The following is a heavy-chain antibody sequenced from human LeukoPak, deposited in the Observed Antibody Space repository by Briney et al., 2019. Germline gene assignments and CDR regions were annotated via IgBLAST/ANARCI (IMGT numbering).Heavy chain of an antibody. Sequence: SVKVSRKASGGTFSSYAISWVRQAPGQGLEWMGGIIPIFGTANYAQKFQGRVTITADESTSTAYMELSSLRSEDTAVYYCARERYNWNDDYYYGMDVWGQGTTVTVSS. CDR1: GGTFSSYA. D-gene: IGHD1-20*01. V-gene: IGHV1-69*13. J-gene: IGHJ6*02. CDR2: IIPIFGTA. CDR3: ARERYNWNDDYYYGMDV.